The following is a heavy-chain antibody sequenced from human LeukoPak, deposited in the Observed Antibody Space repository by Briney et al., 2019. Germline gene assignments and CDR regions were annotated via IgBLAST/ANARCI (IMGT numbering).Heavy chain of an antibody. CDR3: ARDSGYSGYSDY. CDR1: GFTFSDYY. CDR2: ISSSSSYT. V-gene: IGHV3-11*05. D-gene: IGHD5-12*01. Sequence: GGSLRLSCAASGFTFSDYYMSWIRQAPGKGLEWVSYISSSSSYTDYADSVKGRFTIPRDNAKNSLNLQMNSLRAEDTAVYYCARDSGYSGYSDYWGQGTLVTVSS. J-gene: IGHJ4*02.